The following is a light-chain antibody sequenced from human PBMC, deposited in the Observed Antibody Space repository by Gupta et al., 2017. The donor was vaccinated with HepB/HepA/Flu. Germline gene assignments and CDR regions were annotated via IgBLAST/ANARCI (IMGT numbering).Light chain of an antibody. CDR1: SSNIGSNY. CDR3: AAWDDSRSGVV. Sequence: QSVRTQPPSASGTPGQRVTISCSGSSSNIGSNYVYWYQQLPGTAPKLLIYRNNQRPSGVPDRFSGSTSGTSASLAISGLRAEDEADYYCAAWDDSRSGVVFGGGTKLTVL. V-gene: IGLV1-47*01. J-gene: IGLJ2*01. CDR2: RNN.